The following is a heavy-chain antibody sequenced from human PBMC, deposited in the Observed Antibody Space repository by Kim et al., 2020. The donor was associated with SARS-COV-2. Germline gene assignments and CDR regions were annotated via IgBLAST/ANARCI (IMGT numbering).Heavy chain of an antibody. CDR3: ARETYYYDSSGYSGPFNWFDP. J-gene: IGHJ5*02. Sequence: ASVKVSCKASGYTFTSYYMHWVRQAPGQGLEWMGIINPSGGSTSYAQKFQGRVTMTRDTSTSTVYMELSSLRSEDTAVYYCARETYYYDSSGYSGPFNWFDPWGQGTLVTVPS. CDR2: INPSGGST. CDR1: GYTFTSYY. D-gene: IGHD3-22*01. V-gene: IGHV1-46*01.